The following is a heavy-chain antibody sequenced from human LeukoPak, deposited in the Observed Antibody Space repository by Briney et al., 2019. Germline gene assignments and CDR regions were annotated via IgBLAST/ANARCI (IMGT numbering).Heavy chain of an antibody. Sequence: GGSLRLSCAASGFTFSSYAMSWVRQAPGKGLEWVSAISGSGGSTYYADSVEGRFTISRDNSKNTLYLQMNSLRAEDTAVYYCAKDREWLVLIPQYYFDYWGQGTLVTVSS. J-gene: IGHJ4*02. D-gene: IGHD6-19*01. CDR3: AKDREWLVLIPQYYFDY. CDR1: GFTFSSYA. CDR2: ISGSGGST. V-gene: IGHV3-23*01.